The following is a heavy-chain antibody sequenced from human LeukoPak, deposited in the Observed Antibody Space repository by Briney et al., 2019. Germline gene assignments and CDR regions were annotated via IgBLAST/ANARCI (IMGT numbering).Heavy chain of an antibody. V-gene: IGHV3-23*01. CDR2: ISGSGGST. CDR3: AKDYSGLLLDYYGMDV. Sequence: GGSLRLSCAASGFTFSSYAMSWVRQAPGKGLEWVSAISGSGGSTYYADSVKGRCTISRDNAKNTLYLQMNSLRAEDTAVYYCAKDYSGLLLDYYGMDVWGQGTTVTVSS. CDR1: GFTFSSYA. J-gene: IGHJ6*02. D-gene: IGHD2-21*02.